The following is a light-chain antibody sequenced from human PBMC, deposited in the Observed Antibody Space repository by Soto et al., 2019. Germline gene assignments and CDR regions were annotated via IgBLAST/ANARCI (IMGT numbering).Light chain of an antibody. J-gene: IGKJ4*01. CDR1: QSVRSN. CDR2: GAS. CDR3: QQYDDWPPLT. Sequence: EIVMTQSPATLSVPPGERATLSCRASQSVRSNLAWYRQKPGQAPRLLIYGASTRASGIPARFSGSGSGTGFTLTISSLQSEDFAVYYCQQYDDWPPLTFGGGTKVDIK. V-gene: IGKV3-15*01.